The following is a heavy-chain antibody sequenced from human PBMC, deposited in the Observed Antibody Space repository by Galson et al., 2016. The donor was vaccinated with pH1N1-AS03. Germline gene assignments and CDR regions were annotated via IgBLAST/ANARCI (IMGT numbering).Heavy chain of an antibody. J-gene: IGHJ4*02. D-gene: IGHD2-8*02. V-gene: IGHV5-51*01. CDR1: GYSFTKNW. CDR2: IYPIDSDT. CDR3: ARHPYSTGGGDY. Sequence: QSGAEVKKPGESLKISCKGSGYSFTKNWIGWVRQMPGKGLEWMGFIYPIDSDTRYSPAFQGQVTISVDKSIWTAYLQWSSLKASDSAMYYCARHPYSTGGGDYWGQGTLVTVSS.